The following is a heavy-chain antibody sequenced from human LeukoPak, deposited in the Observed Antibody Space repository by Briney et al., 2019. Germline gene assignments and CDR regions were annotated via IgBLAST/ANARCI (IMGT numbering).Heavy chain of an antibody. D-gene: IGHD3-22*01. CDR3: AKEGLSSGYPIDY. Sequence: GGSLRLSCAASGFTFSSYSMNWVRQAPGKGLEWVSSISSSSYIYYADSVKGRFTISRDNAKNSLYLQMNSLRAEDTAVYYCAKEGLSSGYPIDYWGQGTLVTVFS. CDR1: GFTFSSYS. V-gene: IGHV3-21*01. J-gene: IGHJ4*02. CDR2: ISSSSYI.